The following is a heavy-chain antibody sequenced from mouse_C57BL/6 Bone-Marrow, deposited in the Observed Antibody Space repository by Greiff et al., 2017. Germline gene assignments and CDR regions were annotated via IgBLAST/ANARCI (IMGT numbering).Heavy chain of an antibody. J-gene: IGHJ2*01. Sequence: VQLQQPGAELVRPGASVKLSCTASGFNIKDDYMHWVKQRPEQGLEWIGWIDPENGDTEYASKFQGKATITADTSSNTAYLQLSSLTSEDTAVYYCTPCYDSEGYWGQGTTLTVSS. CDR2: IDPENGDT. V-gene: IGHV14-4*01. CDR3: TPCYDSEGY. D-gene: IGHD2-4*01. CDR1: GFNIKDDY.